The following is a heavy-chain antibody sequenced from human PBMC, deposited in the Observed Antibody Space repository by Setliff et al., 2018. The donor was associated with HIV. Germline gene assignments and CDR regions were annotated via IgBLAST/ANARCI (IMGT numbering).Heavy chain of an antibody. CDR2: VINDGSDA. CDR1: GFIFSDFW. J-gene: IGHJ4*02. Sequence: GGSLRLSCVASGFIFSDFWMHWVRQRPGQGPMWISHVINDGSDASYAESVTGRFTVSRDNARNMVFLQMNNLRAEDSGVYYCVRGTGGLDSWGQGTLVTVSS. D-gene: IGHD1-1*01. V-gene: IGHV3-74*01. CDR3: VRGTGGLDS.